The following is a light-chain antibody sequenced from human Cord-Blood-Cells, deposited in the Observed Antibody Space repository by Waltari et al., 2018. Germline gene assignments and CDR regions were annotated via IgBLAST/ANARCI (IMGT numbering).Light chain of an antibody. V-gene: IGKV3-11*01. CDR3: QQRSNWLT. Sequence: EIVLTQSPATLSLSPGERATLSCRASQSVSSYLAWYQQKPGQAPRLLIYCASNRATGITARFSGSGSGTDFTLTISSLEPEDCAVYYCQQRSNWLTFGGGTKVEIK. CDR1: QSVSSY. J-gene: IGKJ4*01. CDR2: CAS.